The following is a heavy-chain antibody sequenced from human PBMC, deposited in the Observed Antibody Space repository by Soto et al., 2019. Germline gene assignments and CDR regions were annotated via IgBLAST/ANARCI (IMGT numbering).Heavy chain of an antibody. Sequence: QVQLVESGGGVVQPGRSLRLSCAASGFTFSSYGMHWVRQAPGKGLEWVAVISYDGSNKYYADSVKGRFTISRDNSKNTLYLQMNSLRAEDTAVYYCAKDIVVVPAATNYYYGMDVWGQGTTVTVSS. V-gene: IGHV3-30*18. CDR2: ISYDGSNK. J-gene: IGHJ6*02. CDR1: GFTFSSYG. D-gene: IGHD2-2*01. CDR3: AKDIVVVPAATNYYYGMDV.